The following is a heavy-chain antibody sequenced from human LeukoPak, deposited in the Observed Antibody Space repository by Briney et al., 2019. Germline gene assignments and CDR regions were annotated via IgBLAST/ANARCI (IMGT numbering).Heavy chain of an antibody. Sequence: PSETLSLTCTVSGDSVSRYYWSWIRQPAGKGLEWIGRIYVRGSLNYNPSLKSRVTMSIDTSKNQFSLRLSSVTAADTVVYYCVRDWQPGSGHFYYGMDVWGQGTTVTVSS. V-gene: IGHV4-4*07. CDR1: GDSVSRYY. J-gene: IGHJ6*02. D-gene: IGHD3-10*01. CDR3: VRDWQPGSGHFYYGMDV. CDR2: IYVRGSL.